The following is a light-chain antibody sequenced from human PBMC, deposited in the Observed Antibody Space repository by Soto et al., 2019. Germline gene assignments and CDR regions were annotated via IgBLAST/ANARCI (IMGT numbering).Light chain of an antibody. CDR2: EVS. Sequence: QSVLTQPPSASGSPGQSVTISCSGTSRDVGGYNYVSWYQQHPGKAPKLMIHEVSKRPSGVPDRFSGSKSGNTASLTVSGLQAEDEADYYCSSYAGSNNLRVFGTGTKVTVL. CDR3: SSYAGSNNLRV. V-gene: IGLV2-8*01. CDR1: SRDVGGYNY. J-gene: IGLJ1*01.